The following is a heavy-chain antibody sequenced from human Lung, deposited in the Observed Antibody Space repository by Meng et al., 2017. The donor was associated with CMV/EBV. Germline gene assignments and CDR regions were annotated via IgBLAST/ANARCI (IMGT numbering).Heavy chain of an antibody. J-gene: IGHJ4*02. CDR3: ARVAPPSVHLDY. V-gene: IGHV3-11*01. D-gene: IGHD3-3*02. Sequence: GESLKISCAASGFTFRDYYMSWIHQAPGKGLEWVSYISRSGSSTYYADCVMGGFTISRDNTRNSLSLQMNSLRPEDTSVYYCARVAPPSVHLDYWGQGTPVTVSS. CDR2: ISRSGSST. CDR1: GFTFRDYY.